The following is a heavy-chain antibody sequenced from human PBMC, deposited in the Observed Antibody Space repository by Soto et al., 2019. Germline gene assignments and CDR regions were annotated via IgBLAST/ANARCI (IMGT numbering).Heavy chain of an antibody. CDR3: XRXXXXXXXXXXXXXXX. CDR2: IYYSGST. CDR1: GGSISSGDYY. Sequence: QVQLQESGPGLVKPSQTLSLTCTVSGGSISSGDYYWSWIRQPPGKGLEWIGYIYYSGSTYYNPSLKSRVTIPVDTPTNQRYLKLSSVTPADTGVYYRXRXXXXXXXXXXXXXXXXGQGTTVTVSS. J-gene: IGHJ6*02. V-gene: IGHV4-30-4*01.